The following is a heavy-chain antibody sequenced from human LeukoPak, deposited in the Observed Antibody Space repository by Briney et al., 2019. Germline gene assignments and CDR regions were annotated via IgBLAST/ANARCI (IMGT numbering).Heavy chain of an antibody. Sequence: GGSLRLSCAASGFIFSRHAMHWVRQAPGKGLEWVAVISSDGSNKYYADSVKGRFIISRDHSKNTQYLQMNSLRPEDTAVYYCAADPLPGIELAGSFFDHWGQGTLVTVSS. CDR2: ISSDGSNK. D-gene: IGHD6-19*01. J-gene: IGHJ4*02. V-gene: IGHV3-30-3*01. CDR1: GFIFSRHA. CDR3: AADPLPGIELAGSFFDH.